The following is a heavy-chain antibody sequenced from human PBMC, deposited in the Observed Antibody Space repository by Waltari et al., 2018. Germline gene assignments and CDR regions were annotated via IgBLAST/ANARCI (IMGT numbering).Heavy chain of an antibody. CDR1: W. D-gene: IGHD2-15*01. CDR3: ARDRGRGLYLDS. CDR2: VHLSGKS. V-gene: IGHV4-4*02. Sequence: WCGWVRRVRGRGLEWIGQVHLSGKSNYNPSFESRFTVSLDRSNNQFSLKIPSATAADTAVYYCARDRGRGLYLDSWGQGTLVTVSP. J-gene: IGHJ4*02.